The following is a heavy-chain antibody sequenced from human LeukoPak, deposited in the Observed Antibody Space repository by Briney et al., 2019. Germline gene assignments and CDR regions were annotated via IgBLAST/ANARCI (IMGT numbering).Heavy chain of an antibody. CDR3: ASDPARDYYDTSGYFRWVDY. V-gene: IGHV3-21*04. J-gene: IGHJ4*02. CDR2: ISSSSSYI. CDR1: GFTFSSYS. Sequence: MAGGSLRLSCAASGFTFSSYSMNWVRQAPGKGLEWVSSISSSSSYIYYADSVKGRFTTSRDNAKNSLYLQMNSLRAEDTAVYYCASDPARDYYDTSGYFRWVDYWGQGTLVTVSS. D-gene: IGHD3-22*01.